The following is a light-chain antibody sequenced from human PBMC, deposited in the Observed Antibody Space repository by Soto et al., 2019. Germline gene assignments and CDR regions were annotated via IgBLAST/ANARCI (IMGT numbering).Light chain of an antibody. CDR2: GNN. Sequence: QSVLTQPPSVSGAPGQRVTISCTGSSSDIGAGYHVHWYQQLPGTAPKLLIYGNNNRPSGVPDRFSGSKSGTSASLAITGLQAEDEADYYCQSYDSSLSGSVFGGGTKFTVL. CDR3: QSYDSSLSGSV. V-gene: IGLV1-40*01. J-gene: IGLJ3*02. CDR1: SSDIGAGYH.